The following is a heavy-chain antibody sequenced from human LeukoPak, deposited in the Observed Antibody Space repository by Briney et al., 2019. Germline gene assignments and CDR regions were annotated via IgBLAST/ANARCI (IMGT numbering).Heavy chain of an antibody. Sequence: PGGSLRLSCAASGFTFSSYWMQWDRQVPGKGLVWVSRIKSDGSSTSYADSVKGRFTISRDNAKSTLYLQMNSLRAEDTAVYYCARAWGIDYWGQGTLVTVSS. CDR1: GFTFSSYW. J-gene: IGHJ4*02. V-gene: IGHV3-74*01. CDR3: ARAWGIDY. D-gene: IGHD7-27*01. CDR2: IKSDGSST.